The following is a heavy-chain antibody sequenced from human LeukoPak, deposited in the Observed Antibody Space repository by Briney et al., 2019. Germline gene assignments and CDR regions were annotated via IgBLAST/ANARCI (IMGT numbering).Heavy chain of an antibody. CDR3: ARNYDRTWPPTYFDF. Sequence: GGSLRLSCAASGFTFSSYAMHWVRQAPGKGLEWVAVISYDGSNKYYADSVKGRFTISRDNSKNTLYLQMNSLRAEDTAVYYCARNYDRTWPPTYFDFWGQGTLVTVSS. J-gene: IGHJ4*02. CDR1: GFTFSSYA. D-gene: IGHD3-3*01. V-gene: IGHV3-30-3*01. CDR2: ISYDGSNK.